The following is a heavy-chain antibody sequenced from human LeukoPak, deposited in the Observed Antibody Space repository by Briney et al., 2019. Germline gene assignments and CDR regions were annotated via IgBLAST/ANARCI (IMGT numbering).Heavy chain of an antibody. J-gene: IGHJ3*02. CDR2: MNPNSGNT. CDR3: ARPMVLTRDAFDI. D-gene: IGHD4/OR15-4a*01. V-gene: IGHV1-8*01. Sequence: ASVKVSCKASGYTFTSYDINWVRQATGQGLEWMGWMNPNSGNTGYAQKFQGRVTMTRNTSISTAYMELSSLRSEDTAVYYCARPMVLTRDAFDIWGQGTMVTVSS. CDR1: GYTFTSYD.